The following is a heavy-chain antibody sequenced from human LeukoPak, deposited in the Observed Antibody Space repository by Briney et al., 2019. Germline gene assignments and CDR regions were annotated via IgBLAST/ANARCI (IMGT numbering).Heavy chain of an antibody. CDR3: AKEYDSSGYYYVGAFDY. CDR1: GFTFSSYA. D-gene: IGHD3-22*01. CDR2: ISGSGGST. V-gene: IGHV3-23*01. J-gene: IGHJ4*02. Sequence: GGSLRLSCAASGFTFSSYAMSWVRQAPGKGLEWVSAISGSGGSTYYADSVKGRFTISRDNSKNTLYLQMNSLRAEGTAVYYCAKEYDSSGYYYVGAFDYWGQGTLVTVSS.